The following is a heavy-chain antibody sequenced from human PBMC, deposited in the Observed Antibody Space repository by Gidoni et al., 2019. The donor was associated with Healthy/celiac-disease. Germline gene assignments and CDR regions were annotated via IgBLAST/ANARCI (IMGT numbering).Heavy chain of an antibody. CDR3: AREDSSEYFDL. V-gene: IGHV4-31*03. CDR2: IYYSGST. Sequence: QVQLQASGPGLVQPSQTLSLTGPVSGGSISSGGYYWSWIRQHPGKGLEWIGYIYYSGSTYYNPSLKSRVTISVDTSKNQFSLKLSSVTAADTAVYYCAREDSSEYFDLWGRGTLVTVSS. CDR1: GGSISSGGYY. J-gene: IGHJ2*01. D-gene: IGHD6-19*01.